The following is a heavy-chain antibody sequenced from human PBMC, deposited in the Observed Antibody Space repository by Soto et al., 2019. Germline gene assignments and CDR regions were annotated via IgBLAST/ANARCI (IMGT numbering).Heavy chain of an antibody. D-gene: IGHD4-17*01. CDR2: INHSGST. J-gene: IGHJ6*02. V-gene: IGHV4-34*01. CDR3: ARVGYGGNSYGMDV. Sequence: PSETLSLTCAVYGGSFSGYYWSWIRQPPGKGLEWIGEINHSGSTNYNPSLKSRVTISVDTSKDQFSLKLSSVTAADTAVYYCARVGYGGNSYGMDVWGQGTTVTSP. CDR1: GGSFSGYY.